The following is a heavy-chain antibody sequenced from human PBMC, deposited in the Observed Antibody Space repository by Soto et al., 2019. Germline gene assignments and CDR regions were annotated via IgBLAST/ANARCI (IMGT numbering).Heavy chain of an antibody. CDR1: GFTFSNYD. V-gene: IGHV3-30*18. CDR3: AKDYLGSSNVFDV. Sequence: GGSLRLSCVASGFTFSNYDFHWVRRTPGKGLQWMAAISSGGTTKNYAESVKGRFFISRDNSRNTVFLHMNSVRDEDTALYYCAKDYLGSSNVFDVWGRRTVVTVSS. CDR2: ISSGGTTK. J-gene: IGHJ3*01. D-gene: IGHD2-2*01.